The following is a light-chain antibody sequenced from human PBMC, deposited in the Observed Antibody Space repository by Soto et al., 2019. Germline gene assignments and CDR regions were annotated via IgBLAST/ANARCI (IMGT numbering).Light chain of an antibody. CDR3: NSYTSGTTLV. CDR1: SSDVGGYNY. J-gene: IGLJ1*01. V-gene: IGLV2-14*03. CDR2: DVS. Sequence: QSVLTQPASVSGSPGQSITISCTGTSSDVGGYNYVSWYQQHPGKAPKLMIYDVSNRPSGVSNRFSGSKSGNTASLTISGLQDEDEADYYCNSYTSGTTLVFGTGTKLTVL.